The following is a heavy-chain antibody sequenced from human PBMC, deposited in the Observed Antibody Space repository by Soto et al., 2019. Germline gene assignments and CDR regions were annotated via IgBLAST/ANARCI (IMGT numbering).Heavy chain of an antibody. Sequence: SETLSLTCTVSGGSISSSSYYWGWIRQPPGKGLEWIGSIYYSGSTYYNPSLKSRVTISVDTSKNQFSLKLSSVTAADTAVYYCARVDRVRGGREKIIVVVPAPQAAFDYWGQGTLLTVSS. D-gene: IGHD2-2*01. J-gene: IGHJ4*02. CDR1: GGSISSSSYY. V-gene: IGHV4-39*01. CDR3: ARVDRVRGGREKIIVVVPAPQAAFDY. CDR2: IYYSGST.